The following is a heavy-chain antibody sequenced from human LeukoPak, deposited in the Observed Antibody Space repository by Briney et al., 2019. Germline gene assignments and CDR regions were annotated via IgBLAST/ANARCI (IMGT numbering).Heavy chain of an antibody. Sequence: ASVKVSCKASGYTFTSYYMHWVRQAPEQGLEWMGIINPSGGSTSYAQKFQGRVTMTRDTSTSTIYMELSSMRSEDTAVYYCARGIGIAVAGTWGQGTLVTVSS. CDR1: GYTFTSYY. J-gene: IGHJ4*02. D-gene: IGHD6-19*01. CDR3: ARGIGIAVAGT. V-gene: IGHV1-46*01. CDR2: INPSGGST.